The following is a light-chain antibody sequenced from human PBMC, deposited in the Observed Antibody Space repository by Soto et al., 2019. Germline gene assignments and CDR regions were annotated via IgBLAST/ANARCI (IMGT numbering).Light chain of an antibody. V-gene: IGKV3-20*01. Sequence: EIVLTQSPATLSLSPGEGATLSCRASQSVSNYLAWYQQRPGQAPRLLIYDTSSRASGIPDRLSGSGSGTDFTLTISRLETEDFAVFYCQQYGTSEIIFGQGTRLEIK. CDR3: QQYGTSEII. J-gene: IGKJ5*01. CDR2: DTS. CDR1: QSVSNY.